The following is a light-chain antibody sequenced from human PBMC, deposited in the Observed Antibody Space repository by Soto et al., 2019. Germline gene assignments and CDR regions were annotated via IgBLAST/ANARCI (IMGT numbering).Light chain of an antibody. Sequence: EIVMTQSPATLSVSPGERATLSCRASQSVSSNLAWYQQKPGQAPRLLIYGASTRATGIPARFSGTGSGTDSTLTVSSLQSEDFAVYYCQQYDNWPQTFGQGTKVDIK. CDR1: QSVSSN. V-gene: IGKV3-15*01. CDR3: QQYDNWPQT. CDR2: GAS. J-gene: IGKJ1*01.